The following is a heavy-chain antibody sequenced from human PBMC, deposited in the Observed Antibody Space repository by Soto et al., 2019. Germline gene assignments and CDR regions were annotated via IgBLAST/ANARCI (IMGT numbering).Heavy chain of an antibody. D-gene: IGHD5-12*01. J-gene: IGHJ4*02. CDR1: GYTFTSYG. CDR2: ISAYNGNT. V-gene: IGHV1-18*01. CDR3: ARGRYSGYGVKDYYFDY. Sequence: ASVKVSCKASGYTFTSYGISWVRRAPGQGLEWMGWISAYNGNTNYAQKLQGRVTMTTDTSTSTAYMELRSLRSDDTAVYYCARGRYSGYGVKDYYFDYWGQGTLVTVSS.